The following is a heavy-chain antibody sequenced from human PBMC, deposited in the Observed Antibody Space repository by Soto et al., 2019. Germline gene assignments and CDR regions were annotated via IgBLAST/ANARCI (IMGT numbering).Heavy chain of an antibody. J-gene: IGHJ6*02. V-gene: IGHV3-30-3*01. CDR1: GFTFSSYA. Sequence: GGSLRLSCAASGFTFSSYAMHWVRQAPGKGLEWVAVISYDGSNKYYADSVKGRFTISRDNSKNTLYLQMNSLRAEDTAVYYCARGLAYDFWSGYYYYYGMDVWGQGTTVTVSS. CDR3: ARGLAYDFWSGYYYYYGMDV. CDR2: ISYDGSNK. D-gene: IGHD3-3*01.